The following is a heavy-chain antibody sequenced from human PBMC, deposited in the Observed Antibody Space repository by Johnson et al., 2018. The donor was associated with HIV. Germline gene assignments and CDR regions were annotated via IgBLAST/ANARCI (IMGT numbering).Heavy chain of an antibody. CDR3: AKVRSSSWYDAFDI. J-gene: IGHJ3*02. CDR1: SYG. V-gene: IGHV3-33*06. CDR2: IWYDGSNK. Sequence: SYGMHWVRPAPGKGLEWVAVIWYDGSNKYYADSVKGRFTISRDNSKNTLYLQMNSLRIEDTAVYYCAKVRSSSWYDAFDIWGQGTMVTVSS. D-gene: IGHD6-13*01.